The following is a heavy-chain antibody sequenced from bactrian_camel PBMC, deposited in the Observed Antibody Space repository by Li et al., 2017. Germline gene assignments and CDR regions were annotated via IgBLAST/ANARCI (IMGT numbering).Heavy chain of an antibody. CDR3: AAGLDLGYCAISLYEYYN. CDR1: GYTSSSYC. Sequence: QVQLVESGGGSVQAGGSLRLSCAASGYTSSSYCTGWLRQAPGKEREGIAGIYTGAPRTYYADSVKGRVTISKDSAKNTLYLQMNNLKPEDTAMYYCAAGLDLGYCAISLYEYYNWGQGTQVTVS. D-gene: IGHD1*01. V-gene: IGHV3S1*01. CDR2: IYTGAPRT. J-gene: IGHJ4*01.